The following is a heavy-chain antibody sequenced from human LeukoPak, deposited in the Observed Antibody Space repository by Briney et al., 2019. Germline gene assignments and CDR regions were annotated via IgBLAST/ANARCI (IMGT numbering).Heavy chain of an antibody. CDR2: INPNSGGT. CDR1: GYTFTGYY. J-gene: IGHJ5*02. D-gene: IGHD3-3*01. Sequence: GASVKVSCKASGYTFTGYYMHWVRQAPGQGLEWMGWINPNSGGTNYAQKFQGWVTMTRDTSISTAYMELSRLRSDDTAVYYCARNGRITIFGVVIKPGNWFDPWGQGTLVTVSS. CDR3: ARNGRITIFGVVIKPGNWFDP. V-gene: IGHV1-2*04.